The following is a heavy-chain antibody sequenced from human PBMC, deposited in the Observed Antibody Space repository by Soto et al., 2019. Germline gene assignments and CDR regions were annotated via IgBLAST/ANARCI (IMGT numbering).Heavy chain of an antibody. Sequence: PGGSLRLSCAASGFTFNDYFMTWIRQAPGKGLEWVSYISGSGSTTYYDDSVRGRFTISRDNAKNSLYLHMNSLRAEDTAVYYCARGRCDSTNCYGRNYFDFWGQGTLVTVSS. CDR3: ARGRCDSTNCYGRNYFDF. CDR2: ISGSGSTT. J-gene: IGHJ4*02. V-gene: IGHV3-11*01. D-gene: IGHD2-2*01. CDR1: GFTFNDYF.